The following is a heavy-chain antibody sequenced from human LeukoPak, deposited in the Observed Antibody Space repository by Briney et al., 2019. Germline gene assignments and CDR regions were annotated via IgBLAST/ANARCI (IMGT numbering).Heavy chain of an antibody. CDR3: ARVRTGTTLVYYYYGMDV. Sequence: ASVKVSCKASGYTFTSYGISWVRQAPGQGLEWMGWISAYNGNTNYAQKLQGRVTMTTDTSTSTAYMELRSLRSDDTAVYYFARVRTGTTLVYYYYGMDVWGQGTTVTVSS. D-gene: IGHD1-7*01. V-gene: IGHV1-18*01. CDR1: GYTFTSYG. J-gene: IGHJ6*02. CDR2: ISAYNGNT.